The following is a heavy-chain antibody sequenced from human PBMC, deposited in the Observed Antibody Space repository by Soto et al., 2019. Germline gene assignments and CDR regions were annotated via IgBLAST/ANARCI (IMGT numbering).Heavy chain of an antibody. J-gene: IGHJ4*02. CDR2: IYHSGST. CDR3: ARVNDFWRGMFDY. D-gene: IGHD3-3*01. V-gene: IGHV4-30-2*01. Sequence: PSETLSLTCAVSGGSISSGGYSWSWIRQPPGKGLEWIGYIYHSGSTYYNPSLKSRVTISVDRSKNQFSLKLSSVTAADTAVYYCARVNDFWRGMFDYWGQGTLVTVSS. CDR1: GGSISSGGYS.